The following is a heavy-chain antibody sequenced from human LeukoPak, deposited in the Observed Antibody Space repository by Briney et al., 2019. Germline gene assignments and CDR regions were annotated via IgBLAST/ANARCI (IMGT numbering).Heavy chain of an antibody. Sequence: ASVKVSCTASGYTFTSYGISWVRQAPGQGLEWMGWISAYNGNTNYAQKLQGRVTMTTDTSTSTAYMELRSLRSDDTAVYYCARVSGLHTVKQFDYWGQGTLVTVSS. D-gene: IGHD4-11*01. CDR2: ISAYNGNT. J-gene: IGHJ4*02. CDR3: ARVSGLHTVKQFDY. CDR1: GYTFTSYG. V-gene: IGHV1-18*01.